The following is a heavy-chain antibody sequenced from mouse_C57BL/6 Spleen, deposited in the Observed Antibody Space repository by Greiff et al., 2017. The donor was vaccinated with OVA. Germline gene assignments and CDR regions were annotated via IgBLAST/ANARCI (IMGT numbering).Heavy chain of an antibody. D-gene: IGHD4-1*01. CDR2: ISSGSSTI. CDR3: ANWDVGFAY. CDR1: GFTFSDYG. V-gene: IGHV5-17*01. J-gene: IGHJ3*01. Sequence: EVKVEESGGGLVKPGGSLKLSCAASGFTFSDYGMHWVRQAPEKGLEWVAYISSGSSTIYYADTVKGRFTISRDNAKNTLFLQMTSLRSEDTAMYYCANWDVGFAYWGQGTLVTVSA.